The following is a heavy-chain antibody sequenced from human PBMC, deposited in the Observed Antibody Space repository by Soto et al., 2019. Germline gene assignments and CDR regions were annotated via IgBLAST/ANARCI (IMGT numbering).Heavy chain of an antibody. D-gene: IGHD5-18*01. V-gene: IGHV3-49*03. J-gene: IGHJ4*02. CDR2: IKSKAFGGTP. Sequence: GSLRISCSPSGFTFGDYAMNWFRQAPGKGLEWVGFIKSKAFGGTPEYAASVKGRFTISRDDSMSIAYLQMNSLKTDDTAVYYCTRDHYGRGFSSGAFDSWGQGTPVTVSS. CDR3: TRDHYGRGFSSGAFDS. CDR1: GFTFGDYA.